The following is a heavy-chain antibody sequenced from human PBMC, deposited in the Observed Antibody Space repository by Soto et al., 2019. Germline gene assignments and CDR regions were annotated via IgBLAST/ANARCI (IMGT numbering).Heavy chain of an antibody. D-gene: IGHD2-15*01. J-gene: IGHJ6*01. V-gene: IGHV3-64*01. Sequence: AGSIEISSAASGFTLKSYGVHWVLQAPGKGLEYVSAICSDGGSTYYANSVKGRFTISRDNSKNTLYLQMGSLRAEDMAVYYCARGVVVVAATYGMDVWGQGTTVTVSS. CDR1: GFTLKSYG. CDR2: ICSDGGST. CDR3: ARGVVVVAATYGMDV.